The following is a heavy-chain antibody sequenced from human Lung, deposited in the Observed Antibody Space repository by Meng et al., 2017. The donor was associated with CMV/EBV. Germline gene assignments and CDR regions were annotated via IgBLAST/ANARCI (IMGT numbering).Heavy chain of an antibody. Sequence: ESLKISCTTSGFTFSAFSMNWVRQAPGKGLEWVSSISTTSTYIYYADSLKGRFTISRDNAKNSLYLHMNSLRVEDTAVYYCAGFGVTITNGLDVWGPGTXVNGAS. J-gene: IGHJ6*02. D-gene: IGHD3-3*01. CDR1: GFTFSAFS. V-gene: IGHV3-21*01. CDR3: AGFGVTITNGLDV. CDR2: ISTTSTYI.